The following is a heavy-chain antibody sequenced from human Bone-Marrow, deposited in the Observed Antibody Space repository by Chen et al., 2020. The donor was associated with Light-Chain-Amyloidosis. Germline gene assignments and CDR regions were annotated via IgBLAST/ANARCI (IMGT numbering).Heavy chain of an antibody. CDR3: AKDISYDDILPGYPADAFDI. D-gene: IGHD3-9*01. CDR2: ISGSGGSR. V-gene: IGHV3-23*04. Sequence: EVQLVESGGGLLQRGGSLRLSCAASGFAFSSYAMSWVRQAPGKGLVWVSTISGSGGSRYYGDSVKGRLTISRDNSKNALFLQMNSLRAEDKAVDYCAKDISYDDILPGYPADAFDIWGQGTMVTVSS. J-gene: IGHJ3*02. CDR1: GFAFSSYA.